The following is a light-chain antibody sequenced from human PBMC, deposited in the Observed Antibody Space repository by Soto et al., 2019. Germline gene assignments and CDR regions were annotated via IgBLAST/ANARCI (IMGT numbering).Light chain of an antibody. J-gene: IGKJ2*01. CDR3: QQYNNWPPFT. CDR1: QSVSSD. CDR2: GAS. V-gene: IGKV3-15*01. Sequence: EIVMTQSPATLSVSPGERATLSCRASQSVSSDLAWYQQKPGQAPRLLIYGASTRASAIPDRFSGSGSGTEFTLTISSLQSEDFAVYYCQQYNNWPPFTFGQGTKLEI.